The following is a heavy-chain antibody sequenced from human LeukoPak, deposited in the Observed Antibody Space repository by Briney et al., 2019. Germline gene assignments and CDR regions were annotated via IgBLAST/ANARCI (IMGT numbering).Heavy chain of an antibody. Sequence: SETLSLTCAVYGGSFSGYYWSWIRQPPGKGLEWIGEINHSGSTNYNPSLKSRVTISVDTSKNQFSLKLSSVTAADTAVYYCASTRTGSYTEPIDYWGQGTLVTVSS. CDR3: ASTRTGSYTEPIDY. CDR2: INHSGST. J-gene: IGHJ4*02. V-gene: IGHV4-34*01. D-gene: IGHD3-10*01. CDR1: GGSFSGYY.